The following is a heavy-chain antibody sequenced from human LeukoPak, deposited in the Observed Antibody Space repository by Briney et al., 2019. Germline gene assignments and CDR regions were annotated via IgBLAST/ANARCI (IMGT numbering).Heavy chain of an antibody. V-gene: IGHV3-7*01. Sequence: GGSLRLSCVASGFTFGNYWMNWVRQAPGKGLEWVANIAQDGSEKYYVDSVKGRFTISRDNAKNSLYLQMNSLRAEDTAVYYCARAVLSNYDFWSGSTENYFDYWGQGTLVTVSS. CDR3: ARAVLSNYDFWSGSTENYFDY. CDR2: IAQDGSEK. D-gene: IGHD3-3*01. CDR1: GFTFGNYW. J-gene: IGHJ4*02.